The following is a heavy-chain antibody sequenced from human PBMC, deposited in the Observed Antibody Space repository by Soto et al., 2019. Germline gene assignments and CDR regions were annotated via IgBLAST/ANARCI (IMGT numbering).Heavy chain of an antibody. CDR2: ISSSGGST. J-gene: IGHJ4*02. Sequence: GGSLRLSCAASGFTFSSYDMSWVRQAPGKGLEWVSGISSSGGSTYYADSVKGRFTISRDNSKNTLYLQMNSLRAQDTAVYYCGLLLESFDYWGQGTLVTVSS. CDR1: GFTFSSYD. D-gene: IGHD3-22*01. V-gene: IGHV3-23*01. CDR3: GLLLESFDY.